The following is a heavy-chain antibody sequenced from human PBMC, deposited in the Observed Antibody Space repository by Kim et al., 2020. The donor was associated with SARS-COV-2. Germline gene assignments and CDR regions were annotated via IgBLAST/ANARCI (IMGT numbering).Heavy chain of an antibody. CDR1: GGSFSGYY. Sequence: SETLSLTCAVYGGSFSGYYWSWIRQPPGKGLEWIGEINHSGSTNYNPSLKSRVTISVDTSKNQFSLKLSSVTAADMAVYYCARGTRQWLVRGPYYYYMDV. V-gene: IGHV4-34*01. CDR3: ARGTRQWLVRGPYYYYMDV. CDR2: INHSGST. J-gene: IGHJ6*03. D-gene: IGHD6-19*01.